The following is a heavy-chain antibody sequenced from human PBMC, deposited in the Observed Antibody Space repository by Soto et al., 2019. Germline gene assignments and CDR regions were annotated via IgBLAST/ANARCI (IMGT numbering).Heavy chain of an antibody. CDR3: TRDFRRWELLYYYYGMDV. CDR2: IRSKAYGGTT. J-gene: IGHJ6*02. CDR1: GFTFGDYA. Sequence: GGSLRLSCTASGFTFGDYAMSWVRQAPGKGLEWVGFIRSKAYGGTTEYAAYVKGRFTISRDDSKSIAYLQMNSLKTEDTAVYYCTRDFRRWELLYYYYGMDVWGQGTTVTVSS. D-gene: IGHD1-26*01. V-gene: IGHV3-49*04.